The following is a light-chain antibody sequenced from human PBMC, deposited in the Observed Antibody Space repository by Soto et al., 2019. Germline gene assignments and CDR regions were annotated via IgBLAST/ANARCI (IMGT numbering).Light chain of an antibody. CDR2: DVS. J-gene: IGKJ2*01. V-gene: IGKV1-33*01. CDR3: QHYERFYT. CDR1: QDIGHY. Sequence: DIQMTQSPSSLSASVGDRVIITCQASQDIGHYLNWYQQKAGKAPKLLIYDVSNLETGVPSRFSGGGSGTSFTFTISSLQPEDVATYFWQHYERFYTFGQGTKVDIK.